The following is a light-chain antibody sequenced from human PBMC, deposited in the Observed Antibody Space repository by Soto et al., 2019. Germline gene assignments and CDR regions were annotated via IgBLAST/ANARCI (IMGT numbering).Light chain of an antibody. CDR2: SAS. J-gene: IGKJ1*01. CDR3: HQYGNSPGT. CDR1: QTINNNY. V-gene: IGKV3-20*01. Sequence: EIVLTQSPGPLSLSPGERATLSCRASQTINNNYIAWYQQKPGLAPRLLIYSASSRATGIPDRFSGSGSATDFTLTLSELQPGDFAVYYCHQYGNSPGTFGQGTKVEIK.